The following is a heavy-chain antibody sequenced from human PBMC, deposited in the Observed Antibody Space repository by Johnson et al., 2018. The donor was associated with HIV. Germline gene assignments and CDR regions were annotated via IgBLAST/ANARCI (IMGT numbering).Heavy chain of an antibody. J-gene: IGHJ3*02. CDR3: AKDVSVVTPSGSFDI. D-gene: IGHD4-23*01. Sequence: QVQLVESGGGVVQPGGSLRLSCAASGFSFSSYGMHWVRQTPGKGLEWVAVISYDGSNKYYADSVKGRVTISRDDSKNTLYLRLNSLRPEDSAVYYCAKDVSVVTPSGSFDIWGQGTMVTVSS. V-gene: IGHV3-30*18. CDR2: ISYDGSNK. CDR1: GFSFSSYG.